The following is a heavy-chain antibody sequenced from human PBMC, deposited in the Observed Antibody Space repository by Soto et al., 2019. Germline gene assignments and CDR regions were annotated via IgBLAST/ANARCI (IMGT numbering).Heavy chain of an antibody. CDR1: GFTFSSYA. J-gene: IGHJ6*02. Sequence: PGGSLRLSCAASGFTFSSYAMSWVRQAPGKGLEWVSAISGSGGSTYYADSVKGRFTISRDNSKNTLYLQINSLRAEDTAVYYCAKVVVPAAMPRIYYYYGMDVWGQGTTVTVSS. V-gene: IGHV3-23*01. CDR3: AKVVVPAAMPRIYYYYGMDV. CDR2: ISGSGGST. D-gene: IGHD2-2*01.